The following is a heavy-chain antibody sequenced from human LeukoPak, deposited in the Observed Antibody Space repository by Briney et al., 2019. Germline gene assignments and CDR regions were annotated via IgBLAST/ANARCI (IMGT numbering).Heavy chain of an antibody. CDR2: IKQDGSEN. V-gene: IGHV3-7*01. Sequence: GGSLRLSCAASGFTFSSYWMSWVRQAPGKGLEWVANIKQDGSENSYVDSVKGRFTISRDNAKNSLYLQLKSLRAEDTAVYFCARDRPPYGSGSYYNIWGQGTLVTVSS. CDR3: ARDRPPYGSGSYYNI. CDR1: GFTFSSYW. J-gene: IGHJ4*02. D-gene: IGHD3-10*01.